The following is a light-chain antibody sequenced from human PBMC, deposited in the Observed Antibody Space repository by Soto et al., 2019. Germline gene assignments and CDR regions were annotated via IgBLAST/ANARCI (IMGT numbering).Light chain of an antibody. CDR3: SSYAGSNNYV. V-gene: IGLV2-8*01. CDR1: SSDVGGYNY. CDR2: EVS. J-gene: IGLJ1*01. Sequence: QSALTQPPSASGSPGQSVTISCTGTSSDVGGYNYVSWYQQDPGKAPKVMIYEVSKRPSGVPGRFSGSKSGNTASLTVSGLQAEDEADYYCSSYAGSNNYVFGTGTKVTVL.